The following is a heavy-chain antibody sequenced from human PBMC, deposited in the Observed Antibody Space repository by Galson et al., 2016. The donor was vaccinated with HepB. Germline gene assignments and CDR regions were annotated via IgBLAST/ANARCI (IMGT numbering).Heavy chain of an antibody. J-gene: IGHJ4*02. CDR1: GHMFSSYW. CDR3: ARRMGAGYSGHLFDS. CDR2: VYPGDSET. Sequence: QSGADVKKPGESLKISCKGSGHMFSSYWIGWVRQMPGKGLEWMGFVYPGDSETSYSPSFQGQVTISVDKSITTAYLQWNNLQASDTGISFCARRMGAGYSGHLFDSWGQGTPVTVSS. V-gene: IGHV5-51*01. D-gene: IGHD5-18*01.